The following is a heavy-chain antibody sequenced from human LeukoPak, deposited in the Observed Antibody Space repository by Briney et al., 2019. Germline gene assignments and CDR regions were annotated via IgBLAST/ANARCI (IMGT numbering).Heavy chain of an antibody. V-gene: IGHV1-69*13. Sequence: GASVKVSCKASGGTFSSYAISWVRQAPGQGLEWMGGIIPIFGTANYAQKFQGRVTITADESTSTAYMELSSLRSEDTAVYYCAREISGDYYDSSGYYSWFDPWGQGTLVTVSS. CDR3: AREISGDYYDSSGYYSWFDP. CDR2: IIPIFGTA. CDR1: GGTFSSYA. J-gene: IGHJ5*02. D-gene: IGHD3-22*01.